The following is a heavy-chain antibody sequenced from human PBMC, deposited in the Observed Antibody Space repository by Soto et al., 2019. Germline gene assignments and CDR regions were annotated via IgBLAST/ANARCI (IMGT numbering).Heavy chain of an antibody. CDR3: ASNENYYYYYMDV. Sequence: GSLRLSCAASGFTFSSYSMNWVRQAPGKGLEWVSSISSSSSYIYYADSVKGRFTISRDNAKNSLYLQMNSLRAEDTAVYYCASNENYYYYYMDVWGKGTTVTVSS. J-gene: IGHJ6*03. CDR1: GFTFSSYS. V-gene: IGHV3-21*01. CDR2: ISSSSSYI.